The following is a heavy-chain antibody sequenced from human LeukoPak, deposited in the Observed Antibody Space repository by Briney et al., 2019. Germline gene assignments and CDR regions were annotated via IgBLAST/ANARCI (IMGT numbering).Heavy chain of an antibody. CDR3: AKDRGWRGSAMVVDF. Sequence: GGSLRLSCAASGFIFDDYVMHWVRQAPGKGLEWVSGISWNGGVLGYGDSVKGRITISRDNAKSSLYLHMNSLRPEDTALYYCAKDRGWRGSAMVVDFWGQGTMVTVSS. D-gene: IGHD5-18*01. J-gene: IGHJ4*02. CDR2: ISWNGGVL. V-gene: IGHV3-9*01. CDR1: GFIFDDYV.